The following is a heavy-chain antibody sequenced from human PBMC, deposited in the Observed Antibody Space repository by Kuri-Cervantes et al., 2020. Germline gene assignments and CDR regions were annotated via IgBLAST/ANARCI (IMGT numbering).Heavy chain of an antibody. D-gene: IGHD1-26*01. V-gene: IGHV3-48*01. Sequence: GGSLRLSCAASGFTFSSYSMNWVRQAPGKGLEWVSYISSSSSTIYYADSVKGRFTISRDNSKNTLYLQMNSLRAEDTAVYYCAKSLEAEWELLDYWGQGTLVTVSS. CDR2: ISSSSSTI. CDR1: GFTFSSYS. CDR3: AKSLEAEWELLDY. J-gene: IGHJ4*02.